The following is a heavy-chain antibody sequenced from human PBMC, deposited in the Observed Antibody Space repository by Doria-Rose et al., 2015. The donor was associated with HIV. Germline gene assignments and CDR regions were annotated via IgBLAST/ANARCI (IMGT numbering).Heavy chain of an antibody. CDR1: GVSLSSPGMG. V-gene: IGHV2-26*01. J-gene: IGHJ4*02. CDR2: IFSDDER. Sequence: QVTLKESGPVLVKPTETLTLTCTVSGVSLSSPGMGVSWIRQPPGKALEWLAHIFSDDERSYKTSLKSRLTISRGTSKSQVVLTMTDMYPVDTATYYCARIKSSRWYHKYYFDFWGQGTLVIVSA. CDR3: ARIKSSRWYHKYYFDF. D-gene: IGHD6-13*01.